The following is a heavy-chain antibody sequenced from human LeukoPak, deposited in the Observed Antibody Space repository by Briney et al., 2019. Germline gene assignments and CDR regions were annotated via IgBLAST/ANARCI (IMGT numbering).Heavy chain of an antibody. Sequence: GGSLRLSCGASGFTFSSYWMHWVRQAPGKGLVWVSRINNDGSSTSYADSVQGRFTISGDNAKNTLYLQMNSLRAEDTALYYCARVARGDYYYYYMDVWGKGTTVTVSS. CDR3: ARVARGDYYYYYMDV. CDR2: INNDGSST. CDR1: GFTFSSYW. D-gene: IGHD3-10*01. V-gene: IGHV3-74*01. J-gene: IGHJ6*03.